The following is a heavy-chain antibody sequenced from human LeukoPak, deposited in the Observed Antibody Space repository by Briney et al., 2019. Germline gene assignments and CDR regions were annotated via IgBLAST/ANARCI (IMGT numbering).Heavy chain of an antibody. V-gene: IGHV4-59*01. J-gene: IGHJ3*02. CDR2: IYYSVST. Sequence: PSETLSLTCTVSGGSISSYYWSWIRQPPGKGLEWIGYIYYSVSTNYNPSLKSRVTISVDTSKNQFSLKLSSVTAADTAVYYCARYFSRFLVAFDIWGQGTMVTVSS. CDR3: ARYFSRFLVAFDI. D-gene: IGHD3-3*01. CDR1: GGSISSYY.